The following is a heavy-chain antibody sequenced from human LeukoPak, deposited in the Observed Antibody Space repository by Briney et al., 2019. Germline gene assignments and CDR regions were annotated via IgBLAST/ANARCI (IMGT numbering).Heavy chain of an antibody. J-gene: IGHJ4*02. CDR1: GFTVSSNY. Sequence: PGGSLRLSCAASGFTVSSNYMSWVRQAPGKGLEWVSVIYSGGSTYYADSVKGRFTISRDNSKNTLYLQMNSLRAEDTAVYYCARAQSQSVYGSGSYLLAPHFDYWGQGTLVTVSS. D-gene: IGHD3-10*01. CDR2: IYSGGST. CDR3: ARAQSQSVYGSGSYLLAPHFDY. V-gene: IGHV3-53*01.